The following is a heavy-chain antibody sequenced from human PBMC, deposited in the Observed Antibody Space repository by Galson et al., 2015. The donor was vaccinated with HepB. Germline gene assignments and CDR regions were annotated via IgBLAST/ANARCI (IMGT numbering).Heavy chain of an antibody. CDR3: ARHPGRGSVGYAFDL. CDR1: HGSVNNYY. J-gene: IGHJ4*02. V-gene: IGHV4-59*08. CDR2: IRYTGDA. D-gene: IGHD5-12*01. Sequence: ETLSLTCSVSHGSVNNYYWSWIRRSPGNRPEWLGYIRYTGDATYNPSLGYRIGMSVDTAINQVSLWLTSVTAADSAIYYCARHPGRGSVGYAFDLWGQGTLVTVSP.